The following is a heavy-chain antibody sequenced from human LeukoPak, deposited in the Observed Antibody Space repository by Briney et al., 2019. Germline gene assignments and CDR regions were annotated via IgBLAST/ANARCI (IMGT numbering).Heavy chain of an antibody. J-gene: IGHJ6*02. V-gene: IGHV1-46*01. Sequence: ASVKVSCKASGYSFTTYYMHWVRQAPGQGLEWVGIINPTGGSTNYAQKFEGRVTMTRDTSTSTVYMELSSLRSEDTAVYYCARERYCSGGNCFVTYYYGMDVWGQGTTVTVSS. CDR1: GYSFTTYY. CDR3: ARERYCSGGNCFVTYYYGMDV. D-gene: IGHD2-15*01. CDR2: INPTGGST.